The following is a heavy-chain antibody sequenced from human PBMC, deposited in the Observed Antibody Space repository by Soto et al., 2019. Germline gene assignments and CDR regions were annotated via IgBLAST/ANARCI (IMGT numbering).Heavy chain of an antibody. CDR3: ARGGVRVVRPFDY. Sequence: QVQLQQWGAVLLKPSETLSLTCAVYSGTFSGYYWSWIRQPPGKGLEWIGEINHSGSTNYNPSLKSRVTISVDTSKNQFSLKLSSVTAADTAVYYCARGGVRVVRPFDYWGQGTLVTVSS. V-gene: IGHV4-34*01. J-gene: IGHJ4*02. CDR1: SGTFSGYY. CDR2: INHSGST. D-gene: IGHD3-10*01.